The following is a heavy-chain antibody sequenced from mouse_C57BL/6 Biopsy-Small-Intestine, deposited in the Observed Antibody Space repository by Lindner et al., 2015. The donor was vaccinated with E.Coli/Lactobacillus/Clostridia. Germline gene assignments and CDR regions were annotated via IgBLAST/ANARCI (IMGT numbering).Heavy chain of an antibody. J-gene: IGHJ3*01. Sequence: VQLQESGGGLVQPKESLKLSCAASGFSFNTYAMNWVRQAPGKGLEWVARIRSKSNNYATYYADSVKDRFTISRDDSESMLYLQMNNLKTEDTAMYYCVSRLFPVAYWGQGTLVTVSA. V-gene: IGHV10-1*01. CDR1: GFSFNTYA. CDR2: IRSKSNNYAT. D-gene: IGHD6-5*01. CDR3: VSRLFPVAY.